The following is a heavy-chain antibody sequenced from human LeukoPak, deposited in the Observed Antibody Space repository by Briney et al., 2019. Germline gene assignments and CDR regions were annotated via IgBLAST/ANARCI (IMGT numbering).Heavy chain of an antibody. CDR3: ARVLVAATVPDY. Sequence: GASVKVSCKASGYTFTVNYTHWLRQAPGQGLEWMGWINPKSGGTNYAQKFQGRVTMTRDTSISTAYMELSRLRSDDTAVYYCARVLVAATVPDYRGQGTLVNVSS. CDR2: INPKSGGT. J-gene: IGHJ4*02. D-gene: IGHD2-15*01. V-gene: IGHV1-2*02. CDR1: GYTFTVNY.